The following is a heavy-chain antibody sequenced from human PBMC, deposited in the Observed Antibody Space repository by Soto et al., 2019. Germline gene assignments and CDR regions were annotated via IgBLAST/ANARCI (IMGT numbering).Heavy chain of an antibody. Sequence: EVQLVESGGGLVQPGGSLRLSCAASGFTFSSYEMSGVRQAPGRGLEWVSYISGSGSAIYYADSVKGRFTISRDNAKSSLYLQMNSLRAEDTALYYCARATYDDYWGQGTLVTVSS. J-gene: IGHJ4*02. D-gene: IGHD3-3*01. CDR1: GFTFSSYE. V-gene: IGHV3-48*03. CDR2: ISGSGSAI. CDR3: ARATYDDY.